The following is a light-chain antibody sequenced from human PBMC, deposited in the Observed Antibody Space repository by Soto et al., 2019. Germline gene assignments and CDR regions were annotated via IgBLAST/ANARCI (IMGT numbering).Light chain of an antibody. CDR1: EGGASNY. CDR2: TAS. Sequence: EIVLTQSPDSLSLSLGVSATLFCRPSEGGASNYLAWYQQKPGRAPRLLIYTASTRATDIPDRFSGSGSGTDFTLTISRLEPEDVAVYYCQQYGSSPWAFGQGTKVDIK. V-gene: IGKV3-20*01. J-gene: IGKJ1*01. CDR3: QQYGSSPWA.